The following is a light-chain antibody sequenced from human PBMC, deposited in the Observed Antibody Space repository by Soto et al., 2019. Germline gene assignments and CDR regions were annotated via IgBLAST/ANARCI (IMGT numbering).Light chain of an antibody. CDR2: KAS. Sequence: DIQMTQSPTTLSASVGDRATITCRASQSFSTWLAWYQQKPGKAPKLLIYKASSLESGVPSRFSGSASGTEFTLTISSLQPEDSATYYCQQYNSYPLTFGGGTKVEI. CDR1: QSFSTW. V-gene: IGKV1-5*03. CDR3: QQYNSYPLT. J-gene: IGKJ4*01.